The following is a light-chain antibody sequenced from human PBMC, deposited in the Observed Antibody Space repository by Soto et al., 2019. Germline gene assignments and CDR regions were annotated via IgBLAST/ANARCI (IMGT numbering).Light chain of an antibody. CDR2: GAS. V-gene: IGKV3-15*01. CDR1: QSISGN. J-gene: IGKJ4*01. Sequence: EIVMTQSPATLSVSPGERATLSCRASQSISGNLAWYQQKPGQTPRLLIYGASTRAAGIPARFSGSGSGTEFTLTISSLQSEDFAVSYCQQFNNWPELSFGGGTKVEIK. CDR3: QQFNNWPELS.